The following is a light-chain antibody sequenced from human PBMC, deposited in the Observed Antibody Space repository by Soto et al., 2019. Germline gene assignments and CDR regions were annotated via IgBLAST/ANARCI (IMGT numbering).Light chain of an antibody. Sequence: EIVLTRSPGTLSLSPGERATLSCRASQSVSSSYLAWYQQKPGQAPRLLIYGASSRATGIPVRFSGSGSATDFTLTISRLEPEDFAVYFCQQHGSSPRTFGQGTKVEIK. CDR1: QSVSSSY. CDR3: QQHGSSPRT. V-gene: IGKV3-20*01. J-gene: IGKJ1*01. CDR2: GAS.